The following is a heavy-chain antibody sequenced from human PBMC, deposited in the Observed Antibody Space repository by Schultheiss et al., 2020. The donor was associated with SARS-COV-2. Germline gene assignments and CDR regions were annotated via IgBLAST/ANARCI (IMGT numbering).Heavy chain of an antibody. J-gene: IGHJ4*02. Sequence: GESLKISCAASGFTFSSYAMHWVRQAPGKGLEWVSAISGSGGSTYYADSVKGRFTISRDNSKNTLYLQMNSLRAEDTAVYYCARARYSSSWYFDYWGQGTLVTVSS. V-gene: IGHV3-23*01. D-gene: IGHD6-13*01. CDR2: ISGSGGST. CDR3: ARARYSSSWYFDY. CDR1: GFTFSSYA.